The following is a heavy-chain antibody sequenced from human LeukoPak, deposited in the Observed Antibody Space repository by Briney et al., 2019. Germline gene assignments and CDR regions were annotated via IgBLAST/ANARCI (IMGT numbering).Heavy chain of an antibody. CDR1: GGSISSYY. J-gene: IGHJ6*03. D-gene: IGHD6-19*01. CDR3: ARDRMYSSGWYDNYYYYYMDV. V-gene: IGHV4-59*01. Sequence: PSETLSLTCTVSGGSISSYYWSWIRQPPGKGLEWIGYIYYSGSTNYNPSLKSRVTISVDTSKNQFSLKLSSVTAADTAVYYCARDRMYSSGWYDNYYYYYMDVWGKGTTVTVSS. CDR2: IYYSGST.